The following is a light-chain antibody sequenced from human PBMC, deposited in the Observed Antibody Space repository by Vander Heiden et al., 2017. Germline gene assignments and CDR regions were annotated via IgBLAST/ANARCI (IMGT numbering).Light chain of an antibody. CDR1: SSDVGGYNY. CDR3: CSYAGSYTFYV. V-gene: IGLV2-11*01. Sequence: HSALTQPRSVSGSPGPSVTISCTGTSSDVGGYNYVSWYQQHPGKAPKLMIYDVSKRPSGVPDRFSGSKSGNTASLTISGLQAEDEADYYCCSYAGSYTFYVFGTGTKVTVL. J-gene: IGLJ1*01. CDR2: DVS.